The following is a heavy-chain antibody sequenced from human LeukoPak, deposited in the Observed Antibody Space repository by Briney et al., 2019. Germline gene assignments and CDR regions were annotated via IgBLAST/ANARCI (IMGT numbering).Heavy chain of an antibody. Sequence: ASVNVSCTVSGYTLTELSMHWVRQAPGKGLEWMGGFDPEDGETIYAQKFQGRVTMTEDTSTDTAYMELSSLRSEDTAVYYCATDLITMIPIWGQGTMVTVSS. D-gene: IGHD3-22*01. CDR2: FDPEDGET. CDR1: GYTLTELS. CDR3: ATDLITMIPI. J-gene: IGHJ3*02. V-gene: IGHV1-24*01.